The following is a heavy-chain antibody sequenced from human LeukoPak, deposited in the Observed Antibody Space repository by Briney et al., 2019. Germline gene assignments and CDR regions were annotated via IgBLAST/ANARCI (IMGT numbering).Heavy chain of an antibody. CDR3: ARTPSELRYFDWLYWFDP. J-gene: IGHJ5*02. CDR1: GYTFTGYY. D-gene: IGHD3-9*01. Sequence: ASVKVSCKASGYTFTGYYIHWVRQAPGQGLEWMGRINPNSGGTSYAQKFQGRVTMTRDTSISTAYMELSRLRSDDTAVYYCARTPSELRYFDWLYWFDPWGQGTLVTVSS. CDR2: INPNSGGT. V-gene: IGHV1-2*06.